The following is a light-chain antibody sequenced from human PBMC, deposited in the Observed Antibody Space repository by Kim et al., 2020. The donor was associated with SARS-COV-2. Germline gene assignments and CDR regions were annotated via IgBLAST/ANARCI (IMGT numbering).Light chain of an antibody. J-gene: IGKJ2*01. CDR1: QSVNYH. Sequence: SPGERVTLSCRASQSVNYHLAWYQQKPGQAPRLLISGTFTRATGIPARFSGSGSGTEFTLTISSLQSEDFGVYYCHQYNAWPPRYTFGQGTKLEIK. V-gene: IGKV3-15*01. CDR2: GTF. CDR3: HQYNAWPPRYT.